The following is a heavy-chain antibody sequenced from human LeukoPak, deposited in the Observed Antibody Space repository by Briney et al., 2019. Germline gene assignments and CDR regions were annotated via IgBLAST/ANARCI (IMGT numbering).Heavy chain of an antibody. J-gene: IGHJ6*03. D-gene: IGHD2-2*01. CDR2: INPSGGST. CDR3: ARSWVDIVVVPSTTHYMDV. Sequence: ASVKVSCKASGYTFTSYSMHWVRQAPGQGLEWMGIINPSGGSTVYAQKFQGRVTITADESTSTAYMELSSLRSEDTAVYYCARSWVDIVVVPSTTHYMDVWGKGTTVTISS. V-gene: IGHV1-46*01. CDR1: GYTFTSYS.